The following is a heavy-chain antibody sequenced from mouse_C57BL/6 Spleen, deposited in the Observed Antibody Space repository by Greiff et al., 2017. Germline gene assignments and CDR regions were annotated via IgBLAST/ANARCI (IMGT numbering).Heavy chain of an antibody. D-gene: IGHD2-3*01. J-gene: IGHJ3*01. V-gene: IGHV1-5*01. CDR1: GYTFTSYW. CDR3: TRSDGYPAWFAY. CDR2: IYPGNSDT. Sequence: EVQLQQSGTVLARPGASVKMSCKTSGYTFTSYWMHWVKQRPGQGLEWIGAIYPGNSDTSYNQKFKGKAKLTADTSASTAYMELSSLTNEDSAVYYCTRSDGYPAWFAYWGQGTLVTVSA.